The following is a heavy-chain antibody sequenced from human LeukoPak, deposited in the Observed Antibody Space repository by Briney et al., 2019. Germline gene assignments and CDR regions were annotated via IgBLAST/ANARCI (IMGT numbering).Heavy chain of an antibody. CDR3: AKDRGSGGSGRYFDY. CDR2: ISYDASKK. D-gene: IGHD2-15*01. Sequence: GGSLRLSCAASGFIFNDYAIQWVRQAPGKGLEWVAVISYDASKKYYADSVKGRFTISRDNSKNTLYLQMNSLRAEDTAVYYCAKDRGSGGSGRYFDYWGQGTLVTVSS. V-gene: IGHV3-30-3*01. CDR1: GFIFNDYA. J-gene: IGHJ4*02.